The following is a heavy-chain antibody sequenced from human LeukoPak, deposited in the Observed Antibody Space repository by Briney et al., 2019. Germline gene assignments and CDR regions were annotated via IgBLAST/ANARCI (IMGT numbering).Heavy chain of an antibody. D-gene: IGHD1-1*01. CDR3: ASWTYYYGMDV. V-gene: IGHV4-59*12. CDR2: IYYSGST. CDR1: GGSISSYY. Sequence: PSETLSLTCTVSGGSISSYYWSWIRQPPGKGLEWIGYIYYSGSTNYNPSLKSRVTISVDRSKNQFSLKLSSVTAADTAVYYCASWTYYYGMDVWGQGTTVIVSS. J-gene: IGHJ6*02.